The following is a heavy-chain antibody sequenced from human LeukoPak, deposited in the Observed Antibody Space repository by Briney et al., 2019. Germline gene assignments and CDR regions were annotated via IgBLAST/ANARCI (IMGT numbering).Heavy chain of an antibody. V-gene: IGHV1-2*02. J-gene: IGHJ6*02. CDR2: INPNSGGT. CDR1: GYTFTGYY. Sequence: AASVKVSCKASGYTFTGYYMHWVRQAPGQGLEWMGWINPNSGGTNYAQKFQGRVTMTRDTSISTAYMELSRLRSDDTAVYYCARYPREVYYGMDVWGQGTTVTVSS. CDR3: ARYPREVYYGMDV.